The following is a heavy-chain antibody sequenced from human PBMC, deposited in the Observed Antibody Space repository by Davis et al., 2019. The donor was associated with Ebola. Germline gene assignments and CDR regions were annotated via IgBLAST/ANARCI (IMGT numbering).Heavy chain of an antibody. J-gene: IGHJ4*02. CDR2: TYYGSKWNN. CDR1: VESVSRSSGP. V-gene: IGHV6-1*01. Sequence: HSLTLSLTRAISVESVSRSSGPWNWIRQSPSRGLEWLGRTYYGSKWNNDYAVAVKSRIIINPDTSKNQFSLQLNSVTPEDTAVYYCARFNWGHRNFDYWGQGTLVTVSS. CDR3: ARFNWGHRNFDY. D-gene: IGHD7-27*01.